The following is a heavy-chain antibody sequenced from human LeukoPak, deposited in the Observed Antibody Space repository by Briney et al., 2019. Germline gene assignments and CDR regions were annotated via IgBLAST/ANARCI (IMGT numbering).Heavy chain of an antibody. CDR1: GGSISSGDYY. D-gene: IGHD5-18*01. J-gene: IGHJ4*02. Sequence: PSQTLSLTCTVSGGSISSGDYYWSWIRQHPGKGLEWIGYIHYSGSAYYNPSLKSRVTISVDTSKNQFSLKLSPVTAADTAVYYCARGSRGYSYGWGQGTLVTVSS. CDR2: IHYSGSA. CDR3: ARGSRGYSYG. V-gene: IGHV4-30-4*01.